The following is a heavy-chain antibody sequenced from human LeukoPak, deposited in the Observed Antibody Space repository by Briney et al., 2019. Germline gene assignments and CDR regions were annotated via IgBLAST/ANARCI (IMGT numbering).Heavy chain of an antibody. D-gene: IGHD3-3*01. Sequence: KASETLSLTCSVSGGSISGYYWSWIRQPPGKGLEWIGDMYYSGSTNYNPSLKSRVTISVDTSKRQISLKLNSVTAADTAVYYCARGTVFGEATNWFDPWGQGTLVTVSS. CDR1: GGSISGYY. CDR3: ARGTVFGEATNWFDP. J-gene: IGHJ5*02. V-gene: IGHV4-59*01. CDR2: MYYSGST.